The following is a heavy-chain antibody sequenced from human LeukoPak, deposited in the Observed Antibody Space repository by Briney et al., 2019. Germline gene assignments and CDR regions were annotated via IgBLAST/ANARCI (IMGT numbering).Heavy chain of an antibody. CDR1: GYSFTSYW. D-gene: IGHD4-23*01. CDR3: ARLGSNSLDY. CDR2: IYPGDSDT. V-gene: IGHV5-51*01. J-gene: IGHJ4*02. Sequence: NSGESLKISCKGSGYSFTSYWIGWVRQMPGKGLGWMGIIYPGDSDTRYSPSFQGQVTISADKSINTAYLQWSSLKTSDTAMYYCARLGSNSLDYWGQGALVTVSS.